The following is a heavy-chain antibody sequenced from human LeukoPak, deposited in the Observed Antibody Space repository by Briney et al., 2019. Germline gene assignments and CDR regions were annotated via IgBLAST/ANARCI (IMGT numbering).Heavy chain of an antibody. CDR1: GFTFDDYG. J-gene: IGHJ4*02. CDR3: AREYGDPRLRYFDY. V-gene: IGHV3-20*04. D-gene: IGHD4-17*01. CDR2: INWNGGST. Sequence: PGGSLRLSCAASGFTFDDYGMSWVRQAPGKGLEWVSGINWNGGSTGYADSVKGRFTISRDNAKNSLYLQMNSLRAEDTAVYYCAREYGDPRLRYFDYWGQGTLVTVSS.